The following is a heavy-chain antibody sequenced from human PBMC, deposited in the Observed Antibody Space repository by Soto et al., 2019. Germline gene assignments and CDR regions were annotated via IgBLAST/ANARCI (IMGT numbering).Heavy chain of an antibody. CDR1: GFTFSSYW. CDR2: IKQDGSDK. V-gene: IGHV3-7*01. CDR3: ARRRAPNWFDP. J-gene: IGHJ5*02. Sequence: GGSLRLSCAASGFTFSSYWMSWVRQAPGKGLGWVANIKQDGSDKYYVDSVKGRFTISRDNAKNSLYLQMNSLRAEDTAVYYCARRRAPNWFDPWGRGTVVTVSS.